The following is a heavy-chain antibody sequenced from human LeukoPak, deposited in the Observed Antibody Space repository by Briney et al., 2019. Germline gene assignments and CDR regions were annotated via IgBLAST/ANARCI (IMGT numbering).Heavy chain of an antibody. CDR3: AREEYCSSTSCYTFFDP. CDR2: IIPILGIA. CDR1: GGTFSSYA. Sequence: SVKVSCKASGGTFSSYAISWVRQAPGQGLEWMGRIIPILGIANYAQKFQGRVTITADKSTSTAYMELSSLRSEDTAVYYCAREEYCSSTSCYTFFDPWGQGTLVTVSS. D-gene: IGHD2-2*02. J-gene: IGHJ5*02. V-gene: IGHV1-69*04.